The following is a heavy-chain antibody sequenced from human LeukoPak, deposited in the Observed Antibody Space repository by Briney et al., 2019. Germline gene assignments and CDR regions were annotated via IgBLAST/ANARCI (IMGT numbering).Heavy chain of an antibody. V-gene: IGHV3-73*01. CDR1: GFTFSGSA. D-gene: IGHD3-3*01. Sequence: GGSLRLSCAASGFTFSGSAMHWVRQASGKGLEWVGRIRSKANSHATAYAASVKGRFTIYRDDSKNMAYLQMNSLKTEDTAVYYCTRHDTTIFGVVIDYWGQGTLVTVSS. CDR3: TRHDTTIFGVVIDY. CDR2: IRSKANSHAT. J-gene: IGHJ4*02.